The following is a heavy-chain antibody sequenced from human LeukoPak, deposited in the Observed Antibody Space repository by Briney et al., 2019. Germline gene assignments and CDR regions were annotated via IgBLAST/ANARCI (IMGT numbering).Heavy chain of an antibody. J-gene: IGHJ3*02. CDR3: ARSPVVMDAFDI. CDR1: GGSISSYY. D-gene: IGHD3-22*01. Sequence: SETLSLTCTVSGGSISSYYWSWIRQPPGKGLEWIGYIYYSGSTNYNPSLKSRVTISVDTSKNRFSLKLSSVTAADTAVYYCARSPVVMDAFDIWGQGTMVTVSS. CDR2: IYYSGST. V-gene: IGHV4-59*01.